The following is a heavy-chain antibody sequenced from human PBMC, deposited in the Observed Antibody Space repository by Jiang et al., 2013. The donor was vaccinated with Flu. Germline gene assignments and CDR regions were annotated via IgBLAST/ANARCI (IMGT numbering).Heavy chain of an antibody. D-gene: IGHD2-2*01. CDR3: ARDKKSCSSTSCYINWFDP. Sequence: GSGLVKPSQTLSLTCAVSGGSISSGGYSWSWIRQPPGKGLEWIGYIYHSGSTYYNPSLKSRVTISVDRSKNQFSLKLSSVTAADTAVYYCARDKKSCSSTSCYINWFDPWGQGTLVTVSS. V-gene: IGHV4-30-2*01. J-gene: IGHJ5*02. CDR2: IYHSGST. CDR1: GGSISSGGYS.